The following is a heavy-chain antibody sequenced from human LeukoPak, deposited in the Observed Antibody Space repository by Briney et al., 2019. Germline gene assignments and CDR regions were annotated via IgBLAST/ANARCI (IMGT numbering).Heavy chain of an antibody. D-gene: IGHD5-18*01. CDR3: AKPKWIQLWFTFDY. V-gene: IGHV3-30*18. J-gene: IGHJ4*02. CDR2: ISYDGSNK. Sequence: GGSLRLSCAASGFTFSSYGMHWVRQAPGKGLKWVAVISYDGSNKYYADSVKGRFTISRDNSKNTLYLQMNSLRAEDTAVYYCAKPKWIQLWFTFDYWGQGTLVTVSS. CDR1: GFTFSSYG.